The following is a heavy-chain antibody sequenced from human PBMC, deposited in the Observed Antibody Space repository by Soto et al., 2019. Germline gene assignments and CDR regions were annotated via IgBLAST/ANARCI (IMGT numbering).Heavy chain of an antibody. CDR1: GFTFSSYG. CDR3: AKEKNDYGGNSVGYYGMDV. J-gene: IGHJ6*02. CDR2: ISYDGSNK. V-gene: IGHV3-30*18. D-gene: IGHD4-17*01. Sequence: GGSLRLSCASSGFTFSSYGMHLVRQAPGKGLEWVAVISYDGSNKYYADSVKGRFTISRDNSKNTLYLQMNSLRAEDTAVYYCAKEKNDYGGNSVGYYGMDVWGQGTTVTVS.